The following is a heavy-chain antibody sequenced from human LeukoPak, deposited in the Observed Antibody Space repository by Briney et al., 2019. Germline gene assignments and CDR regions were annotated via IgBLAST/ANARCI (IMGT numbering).Heavy chain of an antibody. CDR2: ISGSGTI. V-gene: IGHV3-23*01. CDR1: GFTFSNYA. Sequence: GGSLRLYCAASGFTFSNYAMRWVRQAPGKGLEWVSVISGSGTIYYADSVKGRFTISRDNSKNTLYLQMSSLRAEDTALYYCAKDVRRFDYWGQGTLVTVSS. J-gene: IGHJ4*02. CDR3: AKDVRRFDY.